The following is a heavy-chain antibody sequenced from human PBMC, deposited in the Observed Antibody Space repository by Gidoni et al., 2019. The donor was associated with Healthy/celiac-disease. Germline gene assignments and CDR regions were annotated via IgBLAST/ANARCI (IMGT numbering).Heavy chain of an antibody. CDR3: ARQGDPNYYYYMDV. CDR2: AST. Sequence: ASTNYNPSLKSRVTISVDKSKNQFSLKLSSVTAADTAVYYCARQGDPNYYYYMDVWGKGTTVTVSS. J-gene: IGHJ6*03. D-gene: IGHD2-21*02. V-gene: IGHV4-4*02.